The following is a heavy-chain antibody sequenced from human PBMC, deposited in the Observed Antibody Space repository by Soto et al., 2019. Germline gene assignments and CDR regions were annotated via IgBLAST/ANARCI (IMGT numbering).Heavy chain of an antibody. Sequence: SETLSLTCAVSGGSISSGGYSWSWIRQPPGKGLEWIGYIYHSGSTYYNPSLKSRVTISVDRSKNQFSLQLTSVTAADTAVYYRARPHRYGSFFVYWGQGTLLTVSS. CDR2: IYHSGST. V-gene: IGHV4-30-2*01. J-gene: IGHJ4*02. CDR3: ARPHRYGSFFVY. D-gene: IGHD3-10*01. CDR1: GGSISSGGYS.